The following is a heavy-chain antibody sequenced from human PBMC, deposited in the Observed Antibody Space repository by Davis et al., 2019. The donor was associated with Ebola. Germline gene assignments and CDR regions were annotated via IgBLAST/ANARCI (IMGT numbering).Heavy chain of an antibody. CDR3: ARGEDEYNSSMGV. Sequence: SQTLSLTCAISGDSVSSHTAAWNWIRQSQSRGLEWLGRTYYRSKWSNDYAKSLKGRITINPDTSKNQFSLQLNSVTPEDTAVYYCARGEDEYNSSMGVWGQGTAVTVSS. V-gene: IGHV6-1*01. CDR1: GDSVSSHTAA. CDR2: TYYRSKWSN. J-gene: IGHJ6*02. D-gene: IGHD6-6*01.